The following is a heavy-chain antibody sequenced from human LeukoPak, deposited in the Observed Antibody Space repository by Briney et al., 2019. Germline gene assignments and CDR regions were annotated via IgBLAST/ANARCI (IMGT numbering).Heavy chain of an antibody. V-gene: IGHV1-69*04. CDR2: IIPILGIA. CDR3: ASQGSRITMVRGVIYYFDY. Sequence: GASVKVSCKASGGTFSSYAISWVRQAPGQGLEWMGRIIPILGIANYAQKFQGRVTITADKSMSTAYMELSSLRSEDTAVYYCASQGSRITMVRGVIYYFDYWGQGTLVTVSS. J-gene: IGHJ4*02. D-gene: IGHD3-10*01. CDR1: GGTFSSYA.